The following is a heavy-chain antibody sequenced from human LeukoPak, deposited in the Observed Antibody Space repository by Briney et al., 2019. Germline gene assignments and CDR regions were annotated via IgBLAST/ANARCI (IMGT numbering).Heavy chain of an antibody. V-gene: IGHV3-7*04. Sequence: GGSLRLSCAASGFTFGSYSMSWVRQAPGKGLEWVANIKQDGSKKSYVDSVKGRFTISRDNAKNSLYLQMNSLRAEDTAIYYCTRVGYIDEGIDYWGQGTLVTVSS. J-gene: IGHJ4*02. CDR1: GFTFGSYS. CDR3: TRVGYIDEGIDY. CDR2: IKQDGSKK. D-gene: IGHD5-24*01.